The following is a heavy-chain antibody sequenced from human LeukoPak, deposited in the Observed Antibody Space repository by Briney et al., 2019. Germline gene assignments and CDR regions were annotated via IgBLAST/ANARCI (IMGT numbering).Heavy chain of an antibody. CDR1: GFTFSSYE. J-gene: IGHJ4*02. D-gene: IGHD6-19*01. CDR3: AREVKQWLVRGVFDY. Sequence: TGGSLRLSCAASGFTFSSYEMNWVRQAPGKGLEWVSYISSSGSTIYYADSVKGRFTISRDNAKNSLYLQMNSLRAEDTAVYYCAREVKQWLVRGVFDYWGQGTLVTVS. CDR2: ISSSGSTI. V-gene: IGHV3-48*03.